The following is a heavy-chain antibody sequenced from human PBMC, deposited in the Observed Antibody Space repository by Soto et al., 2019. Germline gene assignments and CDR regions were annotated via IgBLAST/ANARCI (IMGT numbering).Heavy chain of an antibody. J-gene: IGHJ4*02. V-gene: IGHV3-73*01. CDR2: IRSKANSYAT. CDR1: GFTFSGSA. Sequence: PGGSLRLSCAASGFTFSGSAMHWVRQASGKGLEWVGRIRSKANSYATAYAASVKGRFTISRDDSKNTAYLQMNSLKTEDTAVYYCTRTYGNQQVDFDYWGQGTLVTVSS. CDR3: TRTYGNQQVDFDY. D-gene: IGHD2-15*01.